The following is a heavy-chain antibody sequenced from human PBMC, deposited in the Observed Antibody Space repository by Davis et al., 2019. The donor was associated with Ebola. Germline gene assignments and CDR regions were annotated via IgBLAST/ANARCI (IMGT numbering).Heavy chain of an antibody. CDR1: GGSISSGGYS. V-gene: IGHV4-30-2*01. Sequence: SETLSLTCAVSGGSISSGGYSWSWIRQPPGKGLEWIGYIYHSENTYYNPSLKSPVTISVDRSKNQFSLKPSSVTAADTAVYYCARTTDGATDFDPWGQGTLVTVSS. CDR3: ARTTDGATDFDP. CDR2: IYHSENT. J-gene: IGHJ5*02. D-gene: IGHD4-17*01.